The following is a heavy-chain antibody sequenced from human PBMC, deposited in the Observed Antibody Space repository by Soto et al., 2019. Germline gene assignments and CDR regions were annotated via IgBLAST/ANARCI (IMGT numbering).Heavy chain of an antibody. CDR2: IIPIFGTA. Sequence: QVQLVQSGAEVKKPGSSVTVSCKASGGTFSSYAISWVRQAPGQGLEWMGGIIPIFGTANYAQTFQDRVTITADKSTITAYMELSSLRSDDTAVYYCARSRPYCSGGSCYFFWFDPWGQGTLVTVSS. CDR1: GGTFSSYA. V-gene: IGHV1-69*06. D-gene: IGHD2-15*01. CDR3: ARSRPYCSGGSCYFFWFDP. J-gene: IGHJ5*02.